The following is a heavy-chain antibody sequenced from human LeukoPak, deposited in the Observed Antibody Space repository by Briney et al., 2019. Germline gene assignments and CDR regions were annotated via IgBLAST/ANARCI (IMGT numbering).Heavy chain of an antibody. CDR1: GYTFTGYY. CDR3: ARVVVIADPFDY. CDR2: INPNSGGT. Sequence: GASVKVSCKASGYTFTGYYMHWVRQAPGQGLESMGWINPNSGGTNYAQKFQGRVTMTRDTSISTAYMELSRLRSDDTAVYYCARVVVIADPFDYWGQGTLVTVSS. D-gene: IGHD2-21*01. J-gene: IGHJ4*02. V-gene: IGHV1-2*02.